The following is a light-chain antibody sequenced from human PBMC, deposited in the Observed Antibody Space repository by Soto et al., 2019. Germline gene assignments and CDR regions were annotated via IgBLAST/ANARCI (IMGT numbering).Light chain of an antibody. CDR2: KDK. V-gene: IGLV3-25*02. CDR1: GLPNQY. Sequence: SYELTQAPSVSVSPGQTATISCSGEGLPNQYASWYQQKPGQAPVVAIYKDKERPSGIPERFSGSNSGTTVTLTISGVEADDEADYYCQSGDSSGADYVVFGGGTQLTVL. J-gene: IGLJ2*01. CDR3: QSGDSSGADYVV.